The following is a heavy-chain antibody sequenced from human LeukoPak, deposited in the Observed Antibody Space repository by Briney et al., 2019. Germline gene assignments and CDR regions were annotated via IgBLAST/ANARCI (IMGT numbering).Heavy chain of an antibody. D-gene: IGHD6-13*01. V-gene: IGHV3-30*04. CDR2: ISYDGSNK. CDR1: GFTFRTYA. J-gene: IGHJ6*02. CDR3: ARSRFGRAAAGKKYYYYGMDV. Sequence: GGSLRLSCAGSGFTFRTYAMYWVRQAPGKGLEWVAVISYDGSNKYYADSVKGRFTISRDNSKNTLYLQMNSLRAEDTAVYFCARSRFGRAAAGKKYYYYGMDVWGQGTTVTVSS.